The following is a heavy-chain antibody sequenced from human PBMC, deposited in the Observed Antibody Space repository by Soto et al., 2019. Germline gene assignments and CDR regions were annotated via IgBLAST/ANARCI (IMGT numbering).Heavy chain of an antibody. J-gene: IGHJ4*02. Sequence: PGKGLEWIGYIYFGGTTYYNPSLKGRATISLDTSKNQFTLNLASVSAADTAVYYCETQKFGSNASFDTWGQGALVT. CDR3: ETQKFGSNASFDT. V-gene: IGHV4-28*01. D-gene: IGHD3-10*01. CDR2: IYFGGTT.